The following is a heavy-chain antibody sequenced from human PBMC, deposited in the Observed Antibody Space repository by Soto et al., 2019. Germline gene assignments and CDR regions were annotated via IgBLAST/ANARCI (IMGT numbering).Heavy chain of an antibody. CDR3: ARGHTIFGVVMGWFDP. Sequence: ASVKVSCKASGYTFTSYDINWVRQATGQGLEWMGWMNPNSGNTGYAQKFQGRVTMTRNTSISTAYMELSSLRSEDTAVYYCARGHTIFGVVMGWFDPWGQGTLVTVSS. V-gene: IGHV1-8*01. CDR2: MNPNSGNT. CDR1: GYTFTSYD. D-gene: IGHD3-3*01. J-gene: IGHJ5*02.